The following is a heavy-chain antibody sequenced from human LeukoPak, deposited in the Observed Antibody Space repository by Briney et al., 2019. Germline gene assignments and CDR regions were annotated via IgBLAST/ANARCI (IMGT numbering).Heavy chain of an antibody. D-gene: IGHD6-13*01. CDR1: GGSFSGYY. J-gene: IGHJ4*02. CDR2: INHSGST. CDR3: ARGVDLGYSSSPNQDY. V-gene: IGHV4-34*01. Sequence: SSETLSLTCAVYGGSFSGYYWSWIRQPPGKGLEWIGEINHSGSTNYNPSLKSRVTISVDRSKNQFSLKLSSVTAADTAVYYCARGVDLGYSSSPNQDYCGQGTLAAVSS.